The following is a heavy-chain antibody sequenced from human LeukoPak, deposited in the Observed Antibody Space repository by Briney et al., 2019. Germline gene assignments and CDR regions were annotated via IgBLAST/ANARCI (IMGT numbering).Heavy chain of an antibody. D-gene: IGHD3-22*01. CDR1: GFTFSSYA. Sequence: PGGSLRLSCAASGFTFSSYAMSWVRQAPGKGLEWVSAISDSGGSTYYADSVKGRFTISRDNSKNTLYLQMNSLRAEDTAVYYCAKDTIPDYYDSSGYSSYYFDYWGQGTLVTVSS. CDR3: AKDTIPDYYDSSGYSSYYFDY. CDR2: ISDSGGST. V-gene: IGHV3-23*01. J-gene: IGHJ4*02.